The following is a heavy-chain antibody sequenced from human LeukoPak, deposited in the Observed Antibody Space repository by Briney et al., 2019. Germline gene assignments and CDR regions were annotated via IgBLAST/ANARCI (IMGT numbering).Heavy chain of an antibody. Sequence: SETLSLTCTVSGGSISSYYWSWIRQPPGKGLEWIGYIYYSGSTNYNPSLKSRVTISVDTSKNQFSLKLSSVTAADTAVYYCASSNIAVAGIDYWGQGTLVTVSS. J-gene: IGHJ4*02. CDR1: GGSISSYY. V-gene: IGHV4-59*01. CDR2: IYYSGST. D-gene: IGHD6-19*01. CDR3: ASSNIAVAGIDY.